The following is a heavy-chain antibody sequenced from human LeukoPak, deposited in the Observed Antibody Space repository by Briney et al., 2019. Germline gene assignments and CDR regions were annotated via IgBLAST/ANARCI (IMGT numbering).Heavy chain of an antibody. Sequence: GASVKVSCKASGYTFTGYYMHWVRQAPGQGLEWMGRIIPIFDIVNYTQKFQARVTITADTITNTAYMELSSLRSEDTAVYFCARAPAGMDVWGQGTTVIVSS. V-gene: IGHV1-69*02. CDR2: IIPIFDIV. CDR1: GYTFTGYY. J-gene: IGHJ6*02. CDR3: ARAPAGMDV. D-gene: IGHD1-14*01.